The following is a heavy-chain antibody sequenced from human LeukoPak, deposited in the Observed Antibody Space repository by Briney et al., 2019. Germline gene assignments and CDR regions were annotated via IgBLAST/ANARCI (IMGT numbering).Heavy chain of an antibody. CDR3: ARDSQGSVWSGYYNYYYGMDV. D-gene: IGHD3-3*01. CDR1: GYTFTSYY. V-gene: IGHV1-46*01. J-gene: IGHJ6*02. Sequence: ASVKVSCKASGYTFTSYYMHWVRQAPGQGLEWMGIINPSGGSTSYAQKFQGRVTMTSDTSTSTVYMELSSLRSEDTAVYYCARDSQGSVWSGYYNYYYGMDVWGQGTTVTVSS. CDR2: INPSGGST.